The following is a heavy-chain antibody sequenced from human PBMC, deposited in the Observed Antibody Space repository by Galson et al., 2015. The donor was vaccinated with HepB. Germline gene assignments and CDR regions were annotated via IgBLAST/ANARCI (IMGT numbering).Heavy chain of an antibody. CDR3: ARGSEMDP. D-gene: IGHD5-24*01. Sequence: SLRLSCAASGFTFSTYRMNWVRQAPGKGLEWVSHISSSSSTTYYADSVKGRFTISRDNAQNSLYLQMNSLRDEDTAVYYCARGSEMDPWGQGTPVTVSS. CDR2: ISSSSSTT. CDR1: GFTFSTYR. J-gene: IGHJ4*02. V-gene: IGHV3-48*02.